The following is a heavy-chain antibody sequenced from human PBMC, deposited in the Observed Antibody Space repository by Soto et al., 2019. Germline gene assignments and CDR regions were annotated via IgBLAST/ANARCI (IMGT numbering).Heavy chain of an antibody. J-gene: IGHJ4*02. CDR1: GGSISSGGYY. CDR2: IYYSGST. Sequence: SETLSLTCTVSGGSISSGGYYWSWIRQPPGKGLEWIGYIYYSGSTYYNPSLKSRVTISVDTSKNQFSLKLSSVTAADTAVYYCARASLKGIFDYWGQGTLSPSPQ. D-gene: IGHD2-15*01. CDR3: ARASLKGIFDY. V-gene: IGHV4-30-4*01.